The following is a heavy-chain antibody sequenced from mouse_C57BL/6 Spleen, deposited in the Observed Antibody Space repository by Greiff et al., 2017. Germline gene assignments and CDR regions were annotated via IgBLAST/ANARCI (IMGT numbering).Heavy chain of an antibody. CDR1: GYTFTDYY. J-gene: IGHJ2*01. CDR3: SRNLYYYGSSYPY. V-gene: IGHV1-26*01. D-gene: IGHD1-1*01. Sequence: VQLQQSGPELVKPGASVKISCKASGYTFTDYYMNWVKQSHGKSLEWIGDINPNNGGTSYKQKFKGKATLTVDKSSSTAYMELRNLTSEDSAVYYCSRNLYYYGSSYPYWGQGTTLTVSS. CDR2: INPNNGGT.